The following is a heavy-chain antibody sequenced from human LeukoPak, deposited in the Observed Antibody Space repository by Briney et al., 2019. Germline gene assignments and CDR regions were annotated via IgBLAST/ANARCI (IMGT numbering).Heavy chain of an antibody. CDR2: IYYTGST. CDR1: GGSISNYY. Sequence: SETLSLTCTVSGGSISNYYWSWIRQPPGKGLEWIGYIYYTGSTSYNPSLKSRVTMSLGASKNQFSLELNSVTPADTAVYYCARGGNYWPQWWFDPWGRGTLVSVSS. J-gene: IGHJ5*02. V-gene: IGHV4-59*01. CDR3: ARGGNYWPQWWFDP. D-gene: IGHD1-26*01.